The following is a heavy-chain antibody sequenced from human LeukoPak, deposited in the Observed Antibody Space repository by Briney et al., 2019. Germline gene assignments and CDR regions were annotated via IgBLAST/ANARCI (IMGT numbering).Heavy chain of an antibody. Sequence: GASVKVSCKASGYTFTSYAMNWVRQAPGQGLEWMGWINTNTGNPTYAQGFTGRFVFSLDTSVSTAYLQISSLKAEDTAVYYCARGHYDSSGYYHTPGRQNWFDPWGQGTLVTVSS. CDR2: INTNTGNP. CDR3: ARGHYDSSGYYHTPGRQNWFDP. J-gene: IGHJ5*02. V-gene: IGHV7-4-1*02. CDR1: GYTFTSYA. D-gene: IGHD3-22*01.